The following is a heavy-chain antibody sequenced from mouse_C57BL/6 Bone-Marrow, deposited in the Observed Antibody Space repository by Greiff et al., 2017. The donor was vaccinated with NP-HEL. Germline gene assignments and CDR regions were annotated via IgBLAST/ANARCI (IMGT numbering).Heavy chain of an antibody. CDR2: ISDGGSYT. Sequence: EVKLVESGGGLVKPGGSLKLSCAASGFTFSSYAMSWVRQTPEKRLEWVATISDGGSYTYYPDNVKGRFTISRDNAKNNLYLQMSHLKSEDTAMYYCARDAYSNPAWFAYWGQGTLVTVSA. CDR3: ARDAYSNPAWFAY. J-gene: IGHJ3*01. V-gene: IGHV5-4*01. D-gene: IGHD2-5*01. CDR1: GFTFSSYA.